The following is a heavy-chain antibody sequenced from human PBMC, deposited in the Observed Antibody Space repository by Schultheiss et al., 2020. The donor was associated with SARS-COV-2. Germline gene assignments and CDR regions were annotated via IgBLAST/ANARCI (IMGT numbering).Heavy chain of an antibody. V-gene: IGHV3-30-3*01. CDR2: ISYDGSNK. Sequence: GGSLRLSCAASGFTFSSYDMHWVRQAPGKGLEWVAVISYDGSNKYYADSVKGRFTISRDNSKNTLYLQMNSLRAEDTAVYYCARDKAAVAVDYWGQGTLVTVSS. CDR1: GFTFSSYD. J-gene: IGHJ4*02. CDR3: ARDKAAVAVDY. D-gene: IGHD6-19*01.